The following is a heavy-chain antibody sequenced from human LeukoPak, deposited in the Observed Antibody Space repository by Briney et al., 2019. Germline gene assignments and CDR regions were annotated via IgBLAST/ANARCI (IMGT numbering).Heavy chain of an antibody. CDR1: GGSISNYY. V-gene: IGHV4-59*01. CDR2: IYYSGST. J-gene: IGHJ6*04. Sequence: PSETLSLTCTVSGGSISNYYWSWIRQPPGKGLEWIGYIYYSGSTNYNPSLRSRVTISVDTSKNQFSLKLSSVTAADTAVYYCARDLVLSIAAAADVWGKGTTVTVSS. CDR3: ARDLVLSIAAAADV. D-gene: IGHD6-13*01.